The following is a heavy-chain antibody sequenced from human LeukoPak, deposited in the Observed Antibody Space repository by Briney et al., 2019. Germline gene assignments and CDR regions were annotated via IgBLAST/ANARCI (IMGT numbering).Heavy chain of an antibody. V-gene: IGHV1-2*02. Sequence: GASVKVSCKASGYTFTGYYMHWVRQAPGQGLEWMGWINPNSGGTNYTQKFQGSVTMTRDTSIRTAYMELSRLRSDDTAVYYCARTTLYYGSGSYHDAFDIWGQGTMVTVTS. CDR3: ARTTLYYGSGSYHDAFDI. J-gene: IGHJ3*02. CDR2: INPNSGGT. CDR1: GYTFTGYY. D-gene: IGHD3-10*01.